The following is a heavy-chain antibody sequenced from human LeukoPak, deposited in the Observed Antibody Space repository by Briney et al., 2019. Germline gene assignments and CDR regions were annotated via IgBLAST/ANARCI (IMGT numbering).Heavy chain of an antibody. J-gene: IGHJ6*02. Sequence: GASVKVSCKASGGTFSSYAISWVRQAPGQGLEWMGRIIPILGIANYAQKFQGRVTITADKSTSTAYMELSSLRSEDTAVYYCARAGITARGYYYYYGMDVWGQGTTVTVSS. CDR1: GGTFSSYA. CDR2: IIPILGIA. CDR3: ARAGITARGYYYYYGMDV. D-gene: IGHD6-6*01. V-gene: IGHV1-69*04.